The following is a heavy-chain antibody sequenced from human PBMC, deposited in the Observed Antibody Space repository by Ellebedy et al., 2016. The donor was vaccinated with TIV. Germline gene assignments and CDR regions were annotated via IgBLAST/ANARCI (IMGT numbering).Heavy chain of an antibody. D-gene: IGHD1-26*01. CDR3: ASDFGSYFGH. CDR2: ITASGTST. Sequence: GESLKISXAASGFTFRSYALSWVRQAPGERLEWVSLITASGTSTHYADSVKGRFTISRDNSEDTLYLQMTGLRPEDTAVYFCASDFGSYFGHWGPGTVVTVSS. CDR1: GFTFRSYA. J-gene: IGHJ4*02. V-gene: IGHV3-23*05.